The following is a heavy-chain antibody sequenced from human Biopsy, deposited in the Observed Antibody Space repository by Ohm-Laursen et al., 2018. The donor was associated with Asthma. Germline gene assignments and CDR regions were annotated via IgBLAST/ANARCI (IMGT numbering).Heavy chain of an antibody. Sequence: GTLSLTCAVYGGSFSGYYWSWIRQPPGKGLEWIGEINHRGSTNYNPSFKSRVPISVVTSNNQFSLKLSSVTAADTAVYYCARAGKCSSTSCYNPGWFDPWGQGTLVTVSS. J-gene: IGHJ5*02. D-gene: IGHD2-2*01. CDR1: GGSFSGYY. CDR3: ARAGKCSSTSCYNPGWFDP. CDR2: INHRGST. V-gene: IGHV4-34*01.